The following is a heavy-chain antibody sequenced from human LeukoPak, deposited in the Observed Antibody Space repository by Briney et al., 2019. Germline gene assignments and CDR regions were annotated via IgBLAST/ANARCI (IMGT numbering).Heavy chain of an antibody. D-gene: IGHD4-23*01. V-gene: IGHV4-4*07. Sequence: SETLSLTCTGPGGSISSYPWSWIRQPAGKGPEWIGHMYTSGSTNYSPSLKSRITMSVDTSKNQFSLKLSSVTAADTAVYYCARGPQNYGGPRLDPWGQGTLVTVSS. CDR3: ARGPQNYGGPRLDP. CDR2: MYTSGST. CDR1: GGSISSYP. J-gene: IGHJ5*02.